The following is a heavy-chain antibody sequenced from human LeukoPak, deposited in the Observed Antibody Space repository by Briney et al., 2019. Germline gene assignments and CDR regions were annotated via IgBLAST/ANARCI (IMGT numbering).Heavy chain of an antibody. D-gene: IGHD6-6*01. J-gene: IGHJ6*03. Sequence: ASVKVSCKAFGYTFTSYYMHWVRQAPGQGPEYMGVISPRGGSTTYAQKFQGRVTITRNTSISTAYMELSSLRSEDTAVYYCAREVYSSSWGYYYYMDVWGKGTTVTVSS. CDR1: GYTFTSYY. V-gene: IGHV1-46*01. CDR2: ISPRGGST. CDR3: AREVYSSSWGYYYYMDV.